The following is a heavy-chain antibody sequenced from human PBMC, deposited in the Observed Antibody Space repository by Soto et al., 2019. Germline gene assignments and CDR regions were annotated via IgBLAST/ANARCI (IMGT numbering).Heavy chain of an antibody. V-gene: IGHV3-15*01. D-gene: IGHD2-2*01. Sequence: GGSLRLSCAASGFTFSNAWMSWVRQAPGKGLEWVGRSKSKTDGGTTDYAAPVKGRFTISRDDSKNTLYLQMNSLKTEDTAVYYCTTDLYCSSTSCFDYWGQGTLVTVSS. CDR2: SKSKTDGGTT. CDR3: TTDLYCSSTSCFDY. J-gene: IGHJ4*02. CDR1: GFTFSNAW.